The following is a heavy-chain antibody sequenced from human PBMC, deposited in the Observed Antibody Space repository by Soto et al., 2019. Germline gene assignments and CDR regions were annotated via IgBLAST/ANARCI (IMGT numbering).Heavy chain of an antibody. J-gene: IGHJ4*02. CDR3: ARESSGYSSYFDY. V-gene: IGHV3-74*01. Sequence: PGWSLRLSCAGSGLSFSNYWIHWVRQAPGKRLAWVSRISRDGSSIAYADSVKGRFTISRDFAKNTVYLQMDSLRAEDTALYYCARESSGYSSYFDYWGQGSLVTVSS. D-gene: IGHD5-12*01. CDR1: GLSFSNYW. CDR2: ISRDGSSI.